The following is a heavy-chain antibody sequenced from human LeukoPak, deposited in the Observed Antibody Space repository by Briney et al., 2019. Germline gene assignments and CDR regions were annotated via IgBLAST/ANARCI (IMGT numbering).Heavy chain of an antibody. J-gene: IGHJ3*02. D-gene: IGHD3-22*01. V-gene: IGHV3-30*02. Sequence: PGGSLRLSCAASGFTFSSYGMHWVRQAPGKGLEWVAFIRYDGSNKYYADSVKGRFTISRDNSKNTLYLQMNSLRAEDTAVYYCAKEEYYDPRVSPSRYAFDIWGQGTMVTVSS. CDR3: AKEEYYDPRVSPSRYAFDI. CDR1: GFTFSSYG. CDR2: IRYDGSNK.